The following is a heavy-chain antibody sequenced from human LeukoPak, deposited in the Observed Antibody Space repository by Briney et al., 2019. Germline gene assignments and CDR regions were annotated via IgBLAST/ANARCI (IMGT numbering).Heavy chain of an antibody. Sequence: SVKVSCKASGGTFSSYAISWVRQAPGQGLEWMGGIIPIFGTANYAQKFQGRVTITADGSTSTAYMELSSLRSEDTAVYYCAINDYGDYIGLRYYYYGMDVWGQGTTVTVFS. CDR2: IIPIFGTA. V-gene: IGHV1-69*13. CDR1: GGTFSSYA. CDR3: AINDYGDYIGLRYYYYGMDV. D-gene: IGHD4-17*01. J-gene: IGHJ6*02.